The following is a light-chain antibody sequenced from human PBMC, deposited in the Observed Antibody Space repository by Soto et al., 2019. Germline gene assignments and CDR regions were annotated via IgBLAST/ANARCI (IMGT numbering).Light chain of an antibody. CDR2: DAS. CDR1: QSISRY. J-gene: IGKJ5*01. CDR3: QQRTNGVT. Sequence: EIVLTQSPATLSLSPGERVTLSCRASQSISRYLAWYQQKPGQAPRLLIFDASNRATGIPGRFSGSGSGTDFTLTISSLESEDFAVYYCQQRTNGVTFGQGTRLAI. V-gene: IGKV3-11*01.